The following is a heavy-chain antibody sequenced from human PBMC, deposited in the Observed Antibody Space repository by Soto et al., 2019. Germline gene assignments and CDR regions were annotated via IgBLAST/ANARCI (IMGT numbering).Heavy chain of an antibody. CDR1: GGTFSSYA. V-gene: IGHV1-69*13. CDR3: ARGGGGGGNKKHYDSSGYFYVAFDI. CDR2: IIPIFGTA. D-gene: IGHD3-22*01. J-gene: IGHJ3*02. Sequence: GASVKVSCKASGGTFSSYAISWVRQAPGQGLEWMGGIIPIFGTANYAQKFQGRVTITADESTSTAYMELSSLRSEDTAVYYCARGGGGGGNKKHYDSSGYFYVAFDIWGQGTMVTVSS.